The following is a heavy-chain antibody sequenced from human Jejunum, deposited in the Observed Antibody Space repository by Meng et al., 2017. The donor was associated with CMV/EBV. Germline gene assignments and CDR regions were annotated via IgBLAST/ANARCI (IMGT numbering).Heavy chain of an antibody. J-gene: IGHJ4*02. V-gene: IGHV1-69*08. Sequence: QVHLLQSGAHVKQPGSQVKVSWKASGGTLRSYTISWVRQAPGQGLEWMGRIIPILGIANYAQKFQGRVTITADKSTSTAYMELSSLRSEDTAVYYCARDEGGWLTAPDYWGQGTLVTVSS. CDR1: GGTLRSYT. CDR3: ARDEGGWLTAPDY. CDR2: IIPILGIA. D-gene: IGHD5-24*01.